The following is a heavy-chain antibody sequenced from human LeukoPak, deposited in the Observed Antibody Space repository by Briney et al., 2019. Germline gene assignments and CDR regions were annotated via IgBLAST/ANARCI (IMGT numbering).Heavy chain of an antibody. CDR3: AKRVTYSGSYYRPYYYGMDV. D-gene: IGHD1-26*01. Sequence: GRSLRLSCAASGFTFSSYGMHWVRQAPGKGLEWVAVIWYDGSNKYYADSVKGRFTISRDNSKNTLYLQMNSLRAEDTAVYYCAKRVTYSGSYYRPYYYGMDVWGQGTTVTVSS. J-gene: IGHJ6*02. CDR2: IWYDGSNK. CDR1: GFTFSSYG. V-gene: IGHV3-33*06.